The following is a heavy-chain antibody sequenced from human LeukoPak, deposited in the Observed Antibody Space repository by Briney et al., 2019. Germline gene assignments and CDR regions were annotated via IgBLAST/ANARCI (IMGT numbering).Heavy chain of an antibody. V-gene: IGHV1-8*01. J-gene: IGHJ5*02. CDR3: ARGSYTSSWYSLLRRAPFDP. D-gene: IGHD6-13*01. Sequence: ASVKVFCKASGYTFISYDINWVRQATGQGLEWMGWMDPNSGNTVYAQKFQGRVTLTRNTSISTAYLQLSSLRSDDTALYYCARGSYTSSWYSLLRRAPFDPWGQGTLVTVSS. CDR1: GYTFISYD. CDR2: MDPNSGNT.